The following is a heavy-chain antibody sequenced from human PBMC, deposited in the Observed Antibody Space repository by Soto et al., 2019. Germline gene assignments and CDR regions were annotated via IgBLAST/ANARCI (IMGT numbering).Heavy chain of an antibody. J-gene: IGHJ4*02. CDR3: ARHVDGYGPSLDY. D-gene: IGHD3-10*01. Sequence: GESLKISCEGSGCKFTNFWMGWVRQMPGKGLEWMGRIYPGDPDSDNRDTSSFPGHVTISIDKSTATAYLEWSSLKTSGTAIYYCARHVDGYGPSLDYWGQGTPVTVSS. V-gene: IGHV5-51*01. CDR2: IYPGDPDSDN. CDR1: GCKFTNFW.